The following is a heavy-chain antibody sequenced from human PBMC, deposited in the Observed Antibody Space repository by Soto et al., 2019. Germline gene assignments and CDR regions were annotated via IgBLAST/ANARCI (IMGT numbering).Heavy chain of an antibody. Sequence: GGSLRLSCAASGFTFSSYSMNWVRQAPGKGLEWVSYISSSSSTIYYADSVKGRFTISRDNAKNSLYLQMNSLRAEDTAVYYCARKAVCSGGSCYSYYYYYYMDVWGKGTTVTVSS. CDR2: ISSSSSTI. D-gene: IGHD2-15*01. V-gene: IGHV3-48*01. CDR3: ARKAVCSGGSCYSYYYYYYMDV. CDR1: GFTFSSYS. J-gene: IGHJ6*03.